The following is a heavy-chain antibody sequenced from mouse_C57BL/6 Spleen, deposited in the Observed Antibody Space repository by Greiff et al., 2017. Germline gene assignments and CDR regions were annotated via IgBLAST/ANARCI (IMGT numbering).Heavy chain of an antibody. J-gene: IGHJ3*01. CDR2: IYPGDGET. CDR1: GYAFSSSW. CDR3: ASEGYDYGVEKFAY. D-gene: IGHD2-4*01. V-gene: IGHV1-82*01. Sequence: QVQLQQSGPELVKPGASVKISCTASGYAFSSSWMNWVKQRPGQGLEWIGRIYPGDGETNYTGKFKGKATLTADKSSSTAYMQLSRLTSEDSAVYVGASEGYDYGVEKFAYWGQGTLVTVSA.